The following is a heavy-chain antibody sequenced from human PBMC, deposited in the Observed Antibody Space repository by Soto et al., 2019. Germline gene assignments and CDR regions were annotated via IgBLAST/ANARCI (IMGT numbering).Heavy chain of an antibody. CDR2: ISYGGGTT. V-gene: IGHV3-66*01. Sequence: GSLRLSCAASGFTLDSAWMSRVRQAPGKGLEWVSAISYGGGTTYYADSVKGRFTISRDNSKNTLYLQMNSLRAEDTAVYYCARDPPAGSSSEDYYYYYGMDVWGQGTTVTVSS. CDR1: GFTLDSAW. CDR3: ARDPPAGSSSEDYYYYYGMDV. D-gene: IGHD3-10*01. J-gene: IGHJ6*02.